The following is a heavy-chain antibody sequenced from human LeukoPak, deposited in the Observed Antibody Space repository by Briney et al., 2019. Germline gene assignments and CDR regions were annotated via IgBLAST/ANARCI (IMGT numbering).Heavy chain of an antibody. CDR3: ARDTHKYCSSTSCYPRSERYYYYYYMDV. J-gene: IGHJ6*03. V-gene: IGHV1-69*05. CDR2: IIPIFGTA. Sequence: ASVKVSCKASGGTFSSYAISWVRQAPGQGLEWMRGIIPIFGTANYAQKFQGRVTITTDESTSTAYMELSSLRSEDTAVYYCARDTHKYCSSTSCYPRSERYYYYYYMDVWGKGTTVTVSS. CDR1: GGTFSSYA. D-gene: IGHD2-2*01.